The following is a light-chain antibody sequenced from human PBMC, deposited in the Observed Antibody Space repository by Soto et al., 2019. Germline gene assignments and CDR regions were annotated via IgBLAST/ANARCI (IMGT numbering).Light chain of an antibody. CDR1: NSNIGTNT. Sequence: QSVLTQPPSASATPGQRVTISCSGSNSNIGTNTVNWYQQLPGTAPRLLIYTNNQRPSGVPQRFSGSKTGTSASLAIGGLQSEDGADYYCAAWDDSLNEVFGTGTKVTVL. CDR2: TNN. CDR3: AAWDDSLNEV. V-gene: IGLV1-44*01. J-gene: IGLJ1*01.